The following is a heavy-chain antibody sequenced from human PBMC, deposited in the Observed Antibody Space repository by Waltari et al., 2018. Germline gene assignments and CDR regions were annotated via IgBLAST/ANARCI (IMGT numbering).Heavy chain of an antibody. D-gene: IGHD1-26*01. V-gene: IGHV3-7*03. J-gene: IGHJ4*02. Sequence: EVQLVESGGDLVQPGGSLRLYCAVSGFTLGTCWMSWVRQTPGRGLKWVANIRQDGSETHYVESVKGRFTISRDNSRNSLYLQMNSLRVEDTALYYCARDKIVGPTIFDSWGQGTLVTVSS. CDR3: ARDKIVGPTIFDS. CDR2: IRQDGSET. CDR1: GFTLGTCW.